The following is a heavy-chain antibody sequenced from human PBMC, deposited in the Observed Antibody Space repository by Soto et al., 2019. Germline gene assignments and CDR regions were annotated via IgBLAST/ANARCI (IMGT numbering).Heavy chain of an antibody. Sequence: QGQLQESGPGLVKPSETLSLTCAVSGGSISPYYWSWIRHPPVKGLEWIGYIYDTVSTNYSPSLKSRVTISLDTSKNQFARKLKALTAAATAVYYCARGSPLSSSLPLDDWGQGNLVAVSS. D-gene: IGHD6-6*01. J-gene: IGHJ4*02. CDR2: IYDTVST. V-gene: IGHV4-59*12. CDR1: GGSISPYY. CDR3: ARGSPLSSSLPLDD.